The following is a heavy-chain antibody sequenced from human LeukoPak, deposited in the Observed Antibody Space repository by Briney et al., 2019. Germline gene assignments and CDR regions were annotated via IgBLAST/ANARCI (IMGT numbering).Heavy chain of an antibody. J-gene: IGHJ4*02. Sequence: GESLKISCKASGYTFTHQWIGWVRQKSGSGLEWMGIIYPRDSDTRYSPSFQGHVSISADTSINTAYLDWSKLEASDTAIYYCARHSDVIGAIWGQGTLVTVSS. V-gene: IGHV5-51*01. CDR2: IYPRDSDT. CDR1: GYTFTHQW. D-gene: IGHD3-10*01. CDR3: ARHSDVIGAI.